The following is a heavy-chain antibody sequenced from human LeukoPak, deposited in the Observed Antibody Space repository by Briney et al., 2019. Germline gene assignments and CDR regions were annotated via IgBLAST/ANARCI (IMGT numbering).Heavy chain of an antibody. CDR2: ISGGGGST. V-gene: IGHV3-23*01. Sequence: GGSLRLSCAASGFTFSNYAMSWVRQAPGKGLEWVSAISGGGGSTYYADSVKGRFTISRDNSKSTLFLQMNSLRAEDTAVYYCAKDKFSSSWEAHPIDVWGQGTMVTVSS. CDR3: AKDKFSSSWEAHPIDV. CDR1: GFTFSNYA. D-gene: IGHD6-13*01. J-gene: IGHJ3*01.